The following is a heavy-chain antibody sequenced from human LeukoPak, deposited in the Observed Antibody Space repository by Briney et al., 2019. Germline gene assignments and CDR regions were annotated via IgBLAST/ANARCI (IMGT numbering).Heavy chain of an antibody. D-gene: IGHD3-10*01. CDR2: ISAYNGNT. CDR3: AGDHRVRGVTKAPGY. V-gene: IGHV1-18*01. Sequence: GASVKVSCKASGYTFTSYGISWVRQAPGQGLEWMGWISAYNGNTNYAQKLQGRVTMTTDTSTSTAYMELRSLRSDDTAVYYCAGDHRVRGVTKAPGYWGQGTLVTVSS. J-gene: IGHJ4*02. CDR1: GYTFTSYG.